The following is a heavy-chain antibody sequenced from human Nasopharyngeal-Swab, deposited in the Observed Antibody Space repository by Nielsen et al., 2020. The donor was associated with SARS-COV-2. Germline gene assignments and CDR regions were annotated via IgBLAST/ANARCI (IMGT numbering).Heavy chain of an antibody. D-gene: IGHD2-2*01. CDR2: ISAYNGNT. CDR1: GYTFTSYG. J-gene: IGHJ6*02. V-gene: IGHV1-18*01. Sequence: ASVKVSCKASGYTFTSYGISWVRQAPGQGLEWMGWISAYNGNTNYAQKLQGRVTMTTDTSTSTAYMELRSLRSDDTAVYYCARERVVPAAMYYYYYGMDVWGQGTTVTVSS. CDR3: ARERVVPAAMYYYYYGMDV.